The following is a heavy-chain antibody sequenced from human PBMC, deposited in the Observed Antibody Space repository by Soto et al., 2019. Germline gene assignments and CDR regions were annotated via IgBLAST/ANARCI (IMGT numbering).Heavy chain of an antibody. CDR1: GGSFSGYY. Sequence: SETLSLTCAVYGGSFSGYYWSWIRQPPGKGLEWIGEINHSGSTNYNPSLKSRVTISVDTSKNQFSLKLSSVTAADTAVYYCARGRYCSSTSSYRYYYYYMDVWGKGPTVTVSS. CDR3: ARGRYCSSTSSYRYYYYYMDV. J-gene: IGHJ6*03. V-gene: IGHV4-34*01. CDR2: INHSGST. D-gene: IGHD2-2*02.